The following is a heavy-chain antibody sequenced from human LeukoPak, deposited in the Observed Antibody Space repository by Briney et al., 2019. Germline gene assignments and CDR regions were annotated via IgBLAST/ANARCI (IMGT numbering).Heavy chain of an antibody. CDR3: ARGSGWILNY. J-gene: IGHJ4*02. D-gene: IGHD6-19*01. Sequence: GGPLSLSCAASGFTFSSHWMSWLRQTPGKGLEWVAIIKECGSEKHYVDSERRRFTMSRDNAKNSLYREMNRLRAEDTAVYYCARGSGWILNYWGQGTLVSVSS. CDR1: GFTFSSHW. V-gene: IGHV3-7*05. CDR2: IKECGSEK.